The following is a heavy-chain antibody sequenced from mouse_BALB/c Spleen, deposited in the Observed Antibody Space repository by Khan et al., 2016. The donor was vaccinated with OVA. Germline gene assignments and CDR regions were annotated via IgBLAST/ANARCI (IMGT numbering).Heavy chain of an antibody. CDR1: GYSITSDYA. J-gene: IGHJ2*01. D-gene: IGHD1-1*01. CDR3: ARRDYGSSPFDS. CDR2: ISYSGST. Sequence: EVQLQESGPGLVKPSQSLSLTCTVTGYSITSDYAWNWIRQFPGNKLEWMGYISYSGSTSYNPSLKSRISITRDTSKNQFFLQLNSVTTEDTATDYCARRDYGSSPFDSWGQGTTLTVSS. V-gene: IGHV3-2*02.